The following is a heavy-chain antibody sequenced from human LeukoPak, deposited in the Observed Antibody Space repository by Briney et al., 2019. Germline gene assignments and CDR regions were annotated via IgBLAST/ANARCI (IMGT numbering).Heavy chain of an antibody. V-gene: IGHV1-69*04. Sequence: SVKVSCKASGGTFSSYAISWVRQAPGQGLEWMGRIIPILGIANYAQKFQGRVTITADKSTSTAYMELSSLRSEDTAVYYCARRTLAVAPFDYWGQGTLVTVSS. CDR2: IIPILGIA. D-gene: IGHD6-19*01. CDR3: ARRTLAVAPFDY. CDR1: GGTFSSYA. J-gene: IGHJ4*02.